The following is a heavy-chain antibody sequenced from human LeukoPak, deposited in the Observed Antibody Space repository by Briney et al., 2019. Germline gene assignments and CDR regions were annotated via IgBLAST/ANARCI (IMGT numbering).Heavy chain of an antibody. V-gene: IGHV3-33*01. CDR2: IWYDGSNK. J-gene: IGHJ5*02. D-gene: IGHD6-19*01. CDR1: GFTFSSYG. CDR3: ARDRGWPGNWFDP. Sequence: GGSLRLSCAASGFTFSSYGMHWVRQAPGKGLEWVAVIWYDGSNKYYADSVKGRFTISRDNSKNTLYLQMNSLRAGDTAVYYCARDRGWPGNWFDPWGQGTLVTVSS.